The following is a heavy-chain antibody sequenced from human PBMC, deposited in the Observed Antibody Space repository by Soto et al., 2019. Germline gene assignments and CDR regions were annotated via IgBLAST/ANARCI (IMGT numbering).Heavy chain of an antibody. V-gene: IGHV1-8*01. CDR2: MNPNRGHT. CDR1: GYTFTSYD. J-gene: IGHJ4*02. Sequence: QVRLVQSGAEVKKPGASVKVSCKASGYTFTSYDIYWVRQAPGQGLECMGWMNPNRGHTGYTQRFQGRLTMTRNTSITTAFMELSSLAADDTAVYFCTRGSSSAAVVAFHFWGQGTLVTVSS. D-gene: IGHD6-13*01. CDR3: TRGSSSAAVVAFHF.